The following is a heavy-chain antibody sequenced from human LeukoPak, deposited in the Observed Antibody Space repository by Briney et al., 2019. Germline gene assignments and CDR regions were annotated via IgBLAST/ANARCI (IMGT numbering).Heavy chain of an antibody. V-gene: IGHV4-34*01. J-gene: IGHJ4*02. D-gene: IGHD2-15*01. CDR3: ARGQEDIVVVVAAHNSYYLDY. CDR1: GGSFSGYY. CDR2: INHSGST. Sequence: PSETLSLTCAVYGGSFSGYYWSWIRQPPGKGLEWIGEINHSGSTNYNPSLKSRVTISVDTSKNQFSLKLSSVTAADTAVYYCARGQEDIVVVVAAHNSYYLDYWGQGTLVTVSS.